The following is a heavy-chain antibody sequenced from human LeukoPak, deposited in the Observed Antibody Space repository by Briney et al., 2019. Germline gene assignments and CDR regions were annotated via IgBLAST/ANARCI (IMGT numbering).Heavy chain of an antibody. CDR1: GGSVSSGSYY. D-gene: IGHD3-22*01. J-gene: IGHJ4*02. CDR2: IYYCGST. V-gene: IGHV4-61*01. CDR3: ARADSSGYYRIDYFHY. Sequence: SETLSLTCTVSGGSVSSGSYYWSWIRQPPGKRLEWIGYIYYCGSTNYNPSLKSRVTISVDTSKTQFSLKLSSVTAADTAVYFRARADSSGYYRIDYFHYWGQGTLVTVSS.